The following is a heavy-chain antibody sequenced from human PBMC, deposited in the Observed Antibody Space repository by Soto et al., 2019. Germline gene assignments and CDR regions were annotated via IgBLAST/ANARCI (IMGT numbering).Heavy chain of an antibody. D-gene: IGHD3-16*01. CDR2: LHYSGSL. J-gene: IGHJ4*02. CDR1: GGSINSADYY. V-gene: IGHV4-30-4*01. CDR3: ARVHLGASYILASGRMSDL. Sequence: QMQLQESGPGLVKPSQTLSLTCTVSGGSINSADYYWSWVRQPPGKGLEWIGFLHYSGSLYYSPSLRSRSSLSLDTSKNQFSLTMNSVTDADTAIYFCARVHLGASYILASGRMSDLWGQGILVAVSS.